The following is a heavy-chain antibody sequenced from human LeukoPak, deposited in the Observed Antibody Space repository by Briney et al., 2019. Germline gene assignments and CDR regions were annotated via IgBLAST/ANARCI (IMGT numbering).Heavy chain of an antibody. Sequence: GGSLRLSCTASGFTFSTHSMHWVRQPPGKGLVWVSRINTDGSSTAYAASVKGRFTISRDNAKNIVYLQMNSLRAEDTALYFCARERVGSDYYGLDVWGQGTTVSVSS. V-gene: IGHV3-74*01. D-gene: IGHD6-25*01. J-gene: IGHJ6*02. CDR1: GFTFSTHS. CDR3: ARERVGSDYYGLDV. CDR2: INTDGSST.